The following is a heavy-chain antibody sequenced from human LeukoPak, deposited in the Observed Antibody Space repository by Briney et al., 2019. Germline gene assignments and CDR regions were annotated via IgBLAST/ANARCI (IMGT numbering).Heavy chain of an antibody. CDR2: ISVSGST. Sequence: SETLSLTCTVSGVSISSYYWSWIRQPAGKGLEWIGRISVSGSTNYNPSLKSRVTMSVDTSKIQFPLKLSSVTAADTAVYYCARGNYEIDYWGQGTLVTVSS. CDR1: GVSISSYY. J-gene: IGHJ4*02. D-gene: IGHD3-3*01. CDR3: ARGNYEIDY. V-gene: IGHV4-4*07.